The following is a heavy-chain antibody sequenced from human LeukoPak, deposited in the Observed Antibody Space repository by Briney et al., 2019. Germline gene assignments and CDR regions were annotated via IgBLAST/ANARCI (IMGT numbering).Heavy chain of an antibody. V-gene: IGHV3-74*01. CDR3: ARDREYSSEY. D-gene: IGHD6-13*01. J-gene: IGHJ4*02. Sequence: GGSLRLSCGASGFTFSTYWMHWVRQAPGKGLVWVSRINGDGSSTNYADSVKGRFTISRNNAKNTLYLQINSLRAEDTAVYYCARDREYSSEYWGQGTLVTVSS. CDR1: GFTFSTYW. CDR2: INGDGSST.